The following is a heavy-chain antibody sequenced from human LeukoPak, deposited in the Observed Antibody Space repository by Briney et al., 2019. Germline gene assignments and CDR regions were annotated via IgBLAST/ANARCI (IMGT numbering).Heavy chain of an antibody. CDR2: ITKDGSDK. CDR3: AREPLGYCTSSSCPRWFDP. J-gene: IGHJ5*02. Sequence: GGSLRLSCAASGFTLSNYAMHWVRQAPGQGLEWVAVITKDGSDKHYADSVKGRFTISRDSSENTLYLQMSSLKAEDTAVYFCAREPLGYCTSSSCPRWFDPWGQGTLVTVSS. D-gene: IGHD2-2*01. V-gene: IGHV3-30*04. CDR1: GFTLSNYA.